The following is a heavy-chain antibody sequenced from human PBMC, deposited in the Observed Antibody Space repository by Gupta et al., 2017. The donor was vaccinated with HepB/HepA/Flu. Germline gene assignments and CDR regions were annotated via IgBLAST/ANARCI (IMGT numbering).Heavy chain of an antibody. CDR1: GGSFSGYY. CDR3: ARGRRDGYSPKGEFDY. D-gene: IGHD3-16*01. CDR2: INHSGST. V-gene: IGHV4-34*01. Sequence: QVQLQQWGAGLLKPSETLSLTCAVYGGSFSGYYWSWIRQPPGKGLEWIGEINHSGSTNYNPSLKSRVTISVDTSKNQFSLKLSSVTAADTAVYYCARGRRDGYSPKGEFDYWGQGTLVTVSS. J-gene: IGHJ4*02.